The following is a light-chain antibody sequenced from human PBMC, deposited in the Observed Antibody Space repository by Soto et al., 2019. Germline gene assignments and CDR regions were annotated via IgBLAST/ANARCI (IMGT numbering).Light chain of an antibody. CDR1: SSDVGGYDY. CDR3: SSYAGSDNVV. Sequence: QSALTQPPSASGSPGQSVTISCTGTSSDVGGYDYVSWYQQHPGKAPKLMIYAVSQRPSGVPDRFSGSKSGNTASLTVSGLQAEDEAGYYCSSYAGSDNVVFGGGTKLTVL. CDR2: AVS. J-gene: IGLJ2*01. V-gene: IGLV2-8*01.